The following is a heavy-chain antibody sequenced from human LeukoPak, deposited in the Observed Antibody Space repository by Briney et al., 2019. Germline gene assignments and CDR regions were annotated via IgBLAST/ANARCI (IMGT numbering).Heavy chain of an antibody. J-gene: IGHJ4*02. D-gene: IGHD2-2*01. CDR1: GFTFISYG. CDR3: TRESNKASTRGTDVDY. CDR2: ISGSGGSA. Sequence: GGSLRLSCAASGFTFISYGMTWVRQSPGKGLEWVSAISGSGGSAYYADSVKGRLTISRDNSKNTLYLQMNSLKTEDTAVYYCTRESNKASTRGTDVDYWGQGTLVTVSS. V-gene: IGHV3-23*01.